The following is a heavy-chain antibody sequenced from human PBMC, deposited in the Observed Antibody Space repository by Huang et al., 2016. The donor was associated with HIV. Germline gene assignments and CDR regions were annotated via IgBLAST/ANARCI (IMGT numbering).Heavy chain of an antibody. J-gene: IGHJ3*02. D-gene: IGHD6-19*01. Sequence: EVQLVESGGGLVKPGGSLRLSCAASGFTFSNAWMGWVRQAPGKGLEWVGRIKSKTDGGTTDYAATVKGRFTISRDDSKNTLYRQMNSLKTEDTAVYYCTTESESSGWTMDHDAFDIWGQGTMVTVSS. V-gene: IGHV3-15*01. CDR1: GFTFSNAW. CDR3: TTESESSGWTMDHDAFDI. CDR2: IKSKTDGGTT.